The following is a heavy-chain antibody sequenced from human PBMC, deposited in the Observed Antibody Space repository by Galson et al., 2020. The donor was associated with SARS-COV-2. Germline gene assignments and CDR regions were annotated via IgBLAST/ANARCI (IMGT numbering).Heavy chain of an antibody. D-gene: IGHD2-15*01. V-gene: IGHV4-39*01. J-gene: IGHJ5*02. CDR3: ARHDKRIIGWFDP. CDR1: GGSISSSSYY. CDR2: IYYSGNT. Sequence: SQTLSLTCTVSGGSISSSSYYWGWIRQPPGKGLEWIGSIYYSGNTYYNPSLKSRVTISVDTSKNQFSLKLSSVTAADTAVYHCARHDKRIIGWFDPWGQGTLVIVSS.